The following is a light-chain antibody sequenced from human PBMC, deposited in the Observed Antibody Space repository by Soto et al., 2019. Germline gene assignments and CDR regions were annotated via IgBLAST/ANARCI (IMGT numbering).Light chain of an antibody. V-gene: IGKV1-9*01. CDR2: AAS. J-gene: IGKJ2*01. CDR1: QGINNY. Sequence: DLQLTQSPSFLSASIRDRVTITCRASQGINNYLAWYQQKPGKAPKLLIYAASTLQNGVPSRFSGTGSGTEFTLTITSLQPEDFATYYCQQLSNYPRTFGQGTKLEI. CDR3: QQLSNYPRT.